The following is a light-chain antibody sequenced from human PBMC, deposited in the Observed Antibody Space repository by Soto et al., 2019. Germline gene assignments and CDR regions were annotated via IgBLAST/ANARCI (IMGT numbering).Light chain of an antibody. Sequence: IQMTQSPSSLSASVGDTVTMSCRASQVSTSYVAWYQQKPGKPPKLLIYATSNLQSGVPSRFRGSGSGTDFTLTISSLQIEDVATYYCQRYSGAPTWAFVKGTKVEI. J-gene: IGKJ1*01. V-gene: IGKV1-27*01. CDR1: QVSTSY. CDR2: ATS. CDR3: QRYSGAPTWA.